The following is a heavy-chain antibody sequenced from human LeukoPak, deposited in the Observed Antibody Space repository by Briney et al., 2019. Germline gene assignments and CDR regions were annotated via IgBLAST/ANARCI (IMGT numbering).Heavy chain of an antibody. D-gene: IGHD3-22*01. CDR2: INPNSGGT. CDR3: ARAAHYYDSSFYGGDAFDI. J-gene: IGHJ3*02. Sequence: ASVKVSCKASGYTFTGYYMHWLRQAPGQGLEWMGWINPNSGGTNYAQKFQGWVTMTRDTSISTAYMELSRLRSDDTAVYYCARAAHYYDSSFYGGDAFDIWGQGTMVTVSS. CDR1: GYTFTGYY. V-gene: IGHV1-2*04.